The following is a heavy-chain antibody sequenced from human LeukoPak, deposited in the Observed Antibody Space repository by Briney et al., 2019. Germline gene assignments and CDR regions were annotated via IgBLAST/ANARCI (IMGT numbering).Heavy chain of an antibody. J-gene: IGHJ4*02. CDR2: INPGGGST. CDR3: ARDVAGYSSGWYFDY. V-gene: IGHV1-46*01. CDR1: GYTFTSYY. Sequence: ASVKVSCKASGYTFTSYYMHWVRQAPGQGLEWMGIINPGGGSTSYAQKFQGRVTMTRDTSTSTVYMELSSLRSEDTAVYYCARDVAGYSSGWYFDYWGQGTLVTVSS. D-gene: IGHD6-19*01.